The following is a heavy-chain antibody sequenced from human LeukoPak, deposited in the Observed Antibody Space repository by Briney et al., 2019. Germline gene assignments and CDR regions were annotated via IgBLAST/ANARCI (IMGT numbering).Heavy chain of an antibody. J-gene: IGHJ4*02. CDR3: ARGYSSSWNYLDY. V-gene: IGHV4-59*01. CDR2: VFDSGST. CDR1: GGSISNYW. D-gene: IGHD6-13*01. Sequence: PSETLSLTCTVSGGSISNYWWSWIRQPPGKGLEWIGYVFDSGSTNYNPSLKSRVTISVDTSKKQFSLKVSSVTAADTAVYYCARGYSSSWNYLDYWGQGTLVTVSS.